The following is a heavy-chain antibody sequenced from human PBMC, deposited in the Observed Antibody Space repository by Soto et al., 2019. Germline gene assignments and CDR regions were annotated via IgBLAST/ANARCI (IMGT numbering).Heavy chain of an antibody. CDR3: AKTLYYYDSSGYQ. Sequence: EVQLLESGGGLVQPGGSLRLSCAASGFTFSSYAMSWVRQAPGKGLEWVSAISGSGGSTYYADSVKGRFTISRDNSKNTLYLQMNSLRAEETAVYYCAKTLYYYDSSGYQWGQGTLVTVSS. J-gene: IGHJ4*02. V-gene: IGHV3-23*01. CDR1: GFTFSSYA. CDR2: ISGSGGST. D-gene: IGHD3-22*01.